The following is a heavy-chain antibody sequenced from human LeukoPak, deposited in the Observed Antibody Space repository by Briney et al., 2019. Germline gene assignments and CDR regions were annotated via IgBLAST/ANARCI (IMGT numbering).Heavy chain of an antibody. J-gene: IGHJ3*02. Sequence: ASVKVSWKASGYTFTSYGISWVRQAPGQGLQWFAWISAYTGNTNYAQKLQGRVTMTTDTSTSTAYMELSSLRSEDTAFFFSDRRRHTRWFGDRDKDAFDIWGQGTMVTVSS. CDR3: DRRRHTRWFGDRDKDAFDI. CDR1: GYTFTSYG. V-gene: IGHV1-18*01. D-gene: IGHD3-10*01. CDR2: ISAYTGNT.